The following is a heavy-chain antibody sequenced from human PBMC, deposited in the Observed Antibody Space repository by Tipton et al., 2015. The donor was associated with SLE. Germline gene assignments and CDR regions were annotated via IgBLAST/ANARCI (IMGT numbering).Heavy chain of an antibody. D-gene: IGHD1-26*01. CDR2: IYYDGST. V-gene: IGHV4-59*13. J-gene: IGHJ4*02. CDR3: AREYSGSPLGY. CDR1: RGSIRSYY. Sequence: TLSLTCTVSRGSIRSYYWSWIRQPPGKGLEWIGYIYYDGSTNYNPSLKSRVTMSIDTSKTQFSLRLTSVTSADTAVYYFAREYSGSPLGYWGQGTLVTVSS.